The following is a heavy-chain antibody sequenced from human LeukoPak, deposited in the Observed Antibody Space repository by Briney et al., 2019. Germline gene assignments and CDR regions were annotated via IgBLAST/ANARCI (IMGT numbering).Heavy chain of an antibody. Sequence: GESLKISCKGSGYTFTSYWIGWVRQMPGKGLEWMGIIYPGDSDTRYSPSFQGQVSISVDKSISTAYLQWSSLKASDTAMYYCARPGRATVTRLDYWGQGTLVTVTS. V-gene: IGHV5-51*01. J-gene: IGHJ4*02. CDR1: GYTFTSYW. CDR3: ARPGRATVTRLDY. CDR2: IYPGDSDT. D-gene: IGHD4-17*01.